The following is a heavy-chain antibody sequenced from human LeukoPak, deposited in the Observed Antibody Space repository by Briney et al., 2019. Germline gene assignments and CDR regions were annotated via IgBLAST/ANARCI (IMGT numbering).Heavy chain of an antibody. CDR1: GLTFSSYA. CDR3: AKGSYYVSSGSFDFDY. D-gene: IGHD3-22*01. Sequence: GGSLRLSCAASGLTFSSYAMSWVRPAPGKGMEWVSGISGGGDNTYYADSVKGRFTISRDNSKNTLYVQVNSLRTEDTAAYYCAKGSYYVSSGSFDFDYWGQGTLVTVSS. V-gene: IGHV3-23*01. J-gene: IGHJ4*02. CDR2: ISGGGDNT.